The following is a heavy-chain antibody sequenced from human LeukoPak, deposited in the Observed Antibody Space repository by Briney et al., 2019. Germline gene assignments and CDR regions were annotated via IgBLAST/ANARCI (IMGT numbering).Heavy chain of an antibody. CDR3: ARATLVGARNYYYYYMDV. J-gene: IGHJ6*03. D-gene: IGHD1-26*01. CDR1: GFTFNNYN. CDR2: ISSSSSYI. Sequence: GGSLRLSCAASGFTFNNYNMIWVRQAPGKGLEWVSSISSSSSYIYYADSVKGRFTISRDNAKNSLYLQMNSLRAEDTAVYYCARATLVGARNYYYYYMDVWGKGTTVTISS. V-gene: IGHV3-21*01.